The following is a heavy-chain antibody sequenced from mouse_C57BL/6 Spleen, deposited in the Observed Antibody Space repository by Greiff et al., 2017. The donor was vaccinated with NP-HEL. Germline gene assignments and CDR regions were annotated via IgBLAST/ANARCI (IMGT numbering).Heavy chain of an antibody. Sequence: LKESGPGILQSSQTLSLTCSFSGFSLSTSGMGVSWIRQPSGKGLEWLAHIYWDDDKRYNPSLKSRLTISKDTSRNQVFLKITSVDTADTATYYCARSPPYYRSLTGYFDYWGQGTTLTVSS. V-gene: IGHV8-12*01. CDR3: ARSPPYYRSLTGYFDY. J-gene: IGHJ2*01. CDR1: GFSLSTSGMG. CDR2: IYWDDDK. D-gene: IGHD1-1*01.